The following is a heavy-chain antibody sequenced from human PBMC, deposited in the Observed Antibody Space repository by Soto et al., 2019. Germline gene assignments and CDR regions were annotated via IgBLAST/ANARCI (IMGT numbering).Heavy chain of an antibody. CDR2: ISGSGGST. CDR3: AKDQGGDYTSNDAFDI. CDR1: GFTFSSYA. D-gene: IGHD4-17*01. V-gene: IGHV3-23*01. Sequence: GGSLRLSCAASGFTFSSYAMSWVRQAPGKGLEWVSAISGSGGSTYYADSVKGRFTISRDNSKNTLYLQMNSLRAEDTAVYYCAKDQGGDYTSNDAFDIWGQGTMVTVSS. J-gene: IGHJ3*02.